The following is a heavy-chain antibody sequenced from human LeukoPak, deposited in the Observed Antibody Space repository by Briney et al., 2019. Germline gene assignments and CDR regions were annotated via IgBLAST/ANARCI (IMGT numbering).Heavy chain of an antibody. Sequence: SETLSLTCTVSGGSISSSSYYWGWIRQPPGKGLEWIGSIYYSGSTYYNPSLKSRVTISVDRSKNQFSLKLSSVTAADTAVYYCARDRGTDIVVVPAASNWFDPWGQGTLVTVSS. CDR1: GGSISSSSYY. J-gene: IGHJ5*02. CDR2: IYYSGST. CDR3: ARDRGTDIVVVPAASNWFDP. V-gene: IGHV4-39*07. D-gene: IGHD2-2*01.